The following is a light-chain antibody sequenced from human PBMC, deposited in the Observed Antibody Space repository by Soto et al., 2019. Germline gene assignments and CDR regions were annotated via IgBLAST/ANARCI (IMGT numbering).Light chain of an antibody. Sequence: DIQMTQSPSPLSSSVGDRVTITCRASESIDNWLAWHQQKPGRAPKLLISKASSLESGVPSRFSGSGFGTEFTLTISSLQPDDFATYYCQHYNSYSEAFGQGTKVDIK. CDR2: KAS. V-gene: IGKV1-5*03. J-gene: IGKJ1*01. CDR1: ESIDNW. CDR3: QHYNSYSEA.